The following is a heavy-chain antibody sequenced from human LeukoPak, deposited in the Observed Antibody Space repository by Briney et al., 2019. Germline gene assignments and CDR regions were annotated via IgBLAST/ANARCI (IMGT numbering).Heavy chain of an antibody. CDR2: IITIFGTA. V-gene: IGHV1-69*13. D-gene: IGHD5-18*01. CDR1: GGTFSSYA. J-gene: IGHJ4*02. Sequence: SVKVSCKASGGTFSSYAVSWVRQAAGHGLEWMGGIITIFGTANYAQKFQGRVTITADESTSTAYMELNSLRSEDTAVYYCAQSIGYGYCYDSWGQGTLVTVSS. CDR3: AQSIGYGYCYDS.